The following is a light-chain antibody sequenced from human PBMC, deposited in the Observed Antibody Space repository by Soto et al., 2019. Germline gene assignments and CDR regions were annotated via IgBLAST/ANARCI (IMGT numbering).Light chain of an antibody. CDR2: DSN. CDR3: GTWDSGTEV. Sequence: QSLLTQPPSVSAAPGQTVTISCFGSSSNIGSNYVSWYQQLPGTAPRLLIYDSNKRPSGIPDRFSGSKSGTSATLGITGLQTGDEADYYCGTWDSGTEVFGGGTKLTVL. CDR1: SSNIGSNY. J-gene: IGLJ2*01. V-gene: IGLV1-51*01.